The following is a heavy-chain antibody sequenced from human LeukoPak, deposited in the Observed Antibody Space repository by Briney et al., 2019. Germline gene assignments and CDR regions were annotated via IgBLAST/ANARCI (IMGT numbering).Heavy chain of an antibody. D-gene: IGHD3-22*01. CDR2: IFPSGIT. Sequence: PSETLSLTCSVSSVSIKSDYWTWIRQPPGKGLEWIGYIFPSGITNYNPTFKSRVTMSVDTSRNQFSLKLSSVTAADTAVYYCARGHYDSQPRAFDIWGQGTMVTVSS. V-gene: IGHV4-4*09. CDR1: SVSIKSDY. J-gene: IGHJ3*02. CDR3: ARGHYDSQPRAFDI.